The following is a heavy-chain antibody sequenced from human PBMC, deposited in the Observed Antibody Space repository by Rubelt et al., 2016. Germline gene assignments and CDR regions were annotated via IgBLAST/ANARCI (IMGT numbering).Heavy chain of an antibody. CDR2: IYYSGST. Sequence: QLQLQESGPGLVKPSETLSLTCTVSSGFISSSSYYWGWIRQPPGKGLEWIGSIYYSGSTYYNPSLKSRVTISVDTSKNQLSLKLSSVPAADTAVYYCAGQSRGAFDYWGQGTLVTVSS. CDR3: AGQSRGAFDY. CDR1: SGFISSSSYY. D-gene: IGHD3-10*01. V-gene: IGHV4-39*01. J-gene: IGHJ4*02.